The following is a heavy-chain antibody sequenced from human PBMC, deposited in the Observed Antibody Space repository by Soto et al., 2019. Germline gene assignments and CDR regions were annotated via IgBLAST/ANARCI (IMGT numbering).Heavy chain of an antibody. Sequence: LRLYCAAAGYTLSSYSMNWVRQAPGNGLEWVSSISSSSSYIYYADSVKGRFTIPRDNAKNSLYLQMNSLRADDRGVYYSERDPLTIAAAGIRSYYYYGMDGWDQGTKGIASS. CDR3: ERDPLTIAAAGIRSYYYYGMDG. CDR1: GYTLSSYS. V-gene: IGHV3-21*01. CDR2: ISSSSSYI. J-gene: IGHJ6*02. D-gene: IGHD6-25*01.